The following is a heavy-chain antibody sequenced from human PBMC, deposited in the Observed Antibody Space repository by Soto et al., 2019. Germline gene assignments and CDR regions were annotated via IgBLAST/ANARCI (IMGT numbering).Heavy chain of an antibody. V-gene: IGHV1-46*03. CDR3: ARDESGITFGGVIVWYLDQ. D-gene: IGHD3-16*02. CDR1: GYTFINFY. J-gene: IGHJ4*02. CDR2: INPNGGST. Sequence: ASVKVSCKASGYTFINFYMHWVRQAPGQGLEWMGMINPNGGSTIYAQKFQGRVTVTRDTSTSTVYMELSSLTSEDMAVYYCARDESGITFGGVIVWYLDQWGQGALVNVSS.